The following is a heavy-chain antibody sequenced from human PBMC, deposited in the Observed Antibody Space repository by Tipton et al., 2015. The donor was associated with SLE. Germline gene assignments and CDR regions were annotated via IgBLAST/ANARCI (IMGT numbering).Heavy chain of an antibody. CDR3: ARGGGSLYYFDY. D-gene: IGHD1-26*01. CDR1: GGSILNGRHY. Sequence: TLSLTCTVSGGSILNGRHYWSWIRQPAGKRLEWIGRIYTNGNTNYNPSLQSRVTMSVDTAKNHFSLNVNSVTAADTAVYYCARGGGSLYYFDYWGQGTLVTVSS. V-gene: IGHV4-61*02. CDR2: IYTNGNT. J-gene: IGHJ4*02.